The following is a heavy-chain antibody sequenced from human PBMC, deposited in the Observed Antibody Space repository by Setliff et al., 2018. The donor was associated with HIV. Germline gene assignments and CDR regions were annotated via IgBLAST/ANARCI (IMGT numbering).Heavy chain of an antibody. V-gene: IGHV3-49*04. Sequence: GGSLRLSCTGSGFTFGDYAMSWVRQAPGKGLEWVGFIRSKAYGGTTEYAASVKGRFTISRDNTKNSLHLQMNSVRTDDTAVYYCARAPQITIFGISFAPPGGLDLWGRGTTVTVSS. J-gene: IGHJ6*02. D-gene: IGHD3-3*02. CDR2: IRSKAYGGTT. CDR1: GFTFGDYA. CDR3: ARAPQITIFGISFAPPGGLDL.